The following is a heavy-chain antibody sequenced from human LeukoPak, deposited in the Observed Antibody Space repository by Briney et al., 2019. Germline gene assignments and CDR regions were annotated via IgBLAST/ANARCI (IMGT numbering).Heavy chain of an antibody. D-gene: IGHD2/OR15-2a*01. CDR1: GGSISSGGHY. V-gene: IGHV4-31*03. J-gene: IGHJ4*02. CDR2: MYHSGST. Sequence: PSQTLSLTCNVSGGSISSGGHYWSWIRQHPGKGLEWIGYMYHSGSTYYNPSLKSRVTISVDTSQNQFSLKLTSVTAADTAVYYCARGATSLSYFDSRGQGTLVTVSS. CDR3: ARGATSLSYFDS.